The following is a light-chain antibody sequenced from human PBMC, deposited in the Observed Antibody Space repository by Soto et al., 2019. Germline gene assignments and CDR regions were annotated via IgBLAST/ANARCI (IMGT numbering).Light chain of an antibody. CDR3: SSYTSSSTPYV. Sequence: QSVLTQPASVSGSPGQSISLSCTGTSSGVGGYNYVSWYQQHPVKAPKLMIYDVTNRPSGVSDRFSGSKSGNTASLTISGLQAEDEADYYCSSYTSSSTPYVFGTGTKVTVL. CDR1: SSGVGGYNY. CDR2: DVT. V-gene: IGLV2-14*01. J-gene: IGLJ1*01.